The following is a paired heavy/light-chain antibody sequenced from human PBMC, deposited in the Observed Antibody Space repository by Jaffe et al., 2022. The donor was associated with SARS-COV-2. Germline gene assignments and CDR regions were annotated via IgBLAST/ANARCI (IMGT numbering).Heavy chain of an antibody. Sequence: QVQLVESGGGLVKPGGSLRLSCAASGFTFSDYYMSWIRQAPGKGLEWVSYISSSGSTIYYADSVKGRFTISRDNAKNSLYLQMNSLRAEDTAVYYCARLSYSSGWIDYWGQGTLVTVSS. V-gene: IGHV3-11*01. D-gene: IGHD6-19*01. CDR2: ISSSGSTI. CDR1: GFTFSDYY. J-gene: IGHJ4*02. CDR3: ARLSYSSGWIDY.
Light chain of an antibody. V-gene: IGLV2-14*01. CDR3: SSYTSSSTPYV. CDR2: EVS. Sequence: QSALTQPASVSGSPGQSITISCTGTSSDVGGYNYVSWYQQHPGKAPKLMIYEVSNRPSGVPDRFSGSKSGNTASLTISGLQAEDEADYYCSSYTSSSTPYVFGTGTKVTVL. J-gene: IGLJ1*01. CDR1: SSDVGGYNY.